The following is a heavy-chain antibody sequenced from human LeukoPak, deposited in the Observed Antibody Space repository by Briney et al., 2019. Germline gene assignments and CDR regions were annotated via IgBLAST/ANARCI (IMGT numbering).Heavy chain of an antibody. D-gene: IGHD3-10*01. Sequence: PGGSLRLSCAASGFTFSNAWMSWVRQAPGKGLEWVGRIKSKTDGGTTDYAAPVKGRFTISRDDSKNTLYLQMNSLKTEDTAVYYCTTEDYYGSGSFDYWGQGTLVTVSS. CDR3: TTEDYYGSGSFDY. V-gene: IGHV3-15*01. CDR1: GFTFSNAW. CDR2: IKSKTDGGTT. J-gene: IGHJ4*02.